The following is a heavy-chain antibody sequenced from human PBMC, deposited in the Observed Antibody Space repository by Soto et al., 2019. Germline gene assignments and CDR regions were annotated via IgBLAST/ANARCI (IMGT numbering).Heavy chain of an antibody. Sequence: SETLSLTCSVSGGSIDSGTYYWSWIRQPPWKGLEWIGYVSYSGTTNYNPSLKSRVTLSVNKCETKLSHKMNSVTAAYRDVYYCGRDVSAPPNYFAPQSQRTPVTISS. CDR1: GGSIDSGTYY. J-gene: IGHJ5*02. D-gene: IGHD4-4*01. CDR2: VSYSGTT. V-gene: IGHV4-61*01. CDR3: GRDVSAPPNYFAP.